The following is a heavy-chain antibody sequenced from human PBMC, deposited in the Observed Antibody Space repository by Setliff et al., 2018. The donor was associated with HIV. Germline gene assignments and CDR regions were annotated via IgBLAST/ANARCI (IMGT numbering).Heavy chain of an antibody. CDR2: INTGDGDT. Sequence: ASVKVSCKASGYTFSGYALHWVRQAPGQRLEWMGWINTGDGDTKYSQDFQDRITIARDTSASTAYMELRSLISDDTAVYYCARDHYYGSGTYYRGGSGFDPWGQGTLVTVS. V-gene: IGHV1-3*04. CDR1: GYTFSGYA. D-gene: IGHD3-10*01. CDR3: ARDHYYGSGTYYRGGSGFDP. J-gene: IGHJ5*02.